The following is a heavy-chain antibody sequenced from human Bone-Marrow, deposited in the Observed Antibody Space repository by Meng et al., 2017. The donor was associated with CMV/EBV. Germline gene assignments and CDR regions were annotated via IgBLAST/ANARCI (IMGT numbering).Heavy chain of an antibody. Sequence: SEPLSLTCTVSGGSISSGGYYWSWIRQHPGKGLEWIGYIYYSGSTYYNPSLKSRVTISVDTSKNQFSQKLSSVTAADTAVYYCARKEMATIAPTSLFDYWGQGTLVTVSS. CDR3: ARKEMATIAPTSLFDY. J-gene: IGHJ4*02. CDR1: GGSISSGGYY. V-gene: IGHV4-31*03. CDR2: IYYSGST. D-gene: IGHD5-24*01.